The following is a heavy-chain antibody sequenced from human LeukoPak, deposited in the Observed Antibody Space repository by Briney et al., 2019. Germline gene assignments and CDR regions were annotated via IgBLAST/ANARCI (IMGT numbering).Heavy chain of an antibody. V-gene: IGHV1-46*01. CDR3: ARVAEDQSFGEYYYFDY. CDR2: INPSGGST. CDR1: GYTFTSYY. D-gene: IGHD3-10*01. J-gene: IGHJ4*02. Sequence: ASVRVSCKASGYTFTSYYMHWVRQAPGQGLEWMGVINPSGGSTSYAQKFQGRVTITADESTSTAYMELSSLRSEDTAVYYCARVAEDQSFGEYYYFDYWGQGTLVTVSS.